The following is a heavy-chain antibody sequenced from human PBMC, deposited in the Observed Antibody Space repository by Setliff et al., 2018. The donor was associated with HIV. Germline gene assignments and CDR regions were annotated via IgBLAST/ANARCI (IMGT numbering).Heavy chain of an antibody. CDR2: IYYTGST. Sequence: SETLSLTCTVSNASISSGGFYWSRVRQHPGKGLEWIGYIYYTGSTYYNPSLKSRVSISVDTSKNQFSLKLTSVTAADTAVYYCVKAVAAPSWFDPWGQGTLVTVSS. J-gene: IGHJ5*02. D-gene: IGHD2-15*01. CDR3: VKAVAAPSWFDP. CDR1: NASISSGGFY. V-gene: IGHV4-31*03.